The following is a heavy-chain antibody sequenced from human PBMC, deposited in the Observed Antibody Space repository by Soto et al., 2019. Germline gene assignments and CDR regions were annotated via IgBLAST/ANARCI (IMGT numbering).Heavy chain of an antibody. J-gene: IGHJ4*02. Sequence: EVQLVESGGGLVQPGGSLRLSCAASGFTFSNYWMHWVRQAPGKGLVWVSRIKSDVSTTSYADSVKGRFTISRDNAKNTLYLQMNSLRAEDTAVYYCARGGWGAYYFDCWGQGTLVTVSS. D-gene: IGHD1-26*01. CDR3: ARGGWGAYYFDC. CDR1: GFTFSNYW. CDR2: IKSDVSTT. V-gene: IGHV3-74*01.